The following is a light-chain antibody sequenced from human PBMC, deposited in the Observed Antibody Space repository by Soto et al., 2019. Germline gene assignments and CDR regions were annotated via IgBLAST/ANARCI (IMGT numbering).Light chain of an antibody. CDR1: RSYVGGYNY. Sequence: SALTQPAPLSGAPGQSITISCTGTRSYVGGYNYVSWYQQHPGKAPKLMIYDVSNRPSGVSNRFSGSKSGNTASLTISGLQAEDEADYYCSSYTSSSTSVFGTGTKVTVL. J-gene: IGLJ1*01. CDR2: DVS. V-gene: IGLV2-14*01. CDR3: SSYTSSSTSV.